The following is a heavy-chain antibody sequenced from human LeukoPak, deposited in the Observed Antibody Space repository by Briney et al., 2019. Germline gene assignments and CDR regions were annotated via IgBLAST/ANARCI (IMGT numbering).Heavy chain of an antibody. CDR3: AWGYCSSTSCPGGLGY. J-gene: IGHJ4*02. CDR1: GYTFTSYY. Sequence: ASVKVSCKASGYTFTSYYMHWVRQAPGQGLEWMGIINPSGGSTSYAQKFQGRVTMTRDTSTSTAYMELRSLRSDDTAVYYCAWGYCSSTSCPGGLGYWGQGTLVTVSS. D-gene: IGHD2-2*01. V-gene: IGHV1-46*03. CDR2: INPSGGST.